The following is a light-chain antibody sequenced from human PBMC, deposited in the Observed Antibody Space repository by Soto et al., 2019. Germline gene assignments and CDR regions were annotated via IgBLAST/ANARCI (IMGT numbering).Light chain of an antibody. V-gene: IGKV3-20*01. CDR3: QQYDSSPVT. Sequence: EIVLTQSPGTLSLSPGERATLSCRASQSVSSSYLAWYQQKPGQAPRLLIYGASSRATGIPDRFSGSGSGTDFTLTISRLEPEEFAVYYCQQYDSSPVTFGHGTKVEIK. CDR2: GAS. J-gene: IGKJ1*01. CDR1: QSVSSSY.